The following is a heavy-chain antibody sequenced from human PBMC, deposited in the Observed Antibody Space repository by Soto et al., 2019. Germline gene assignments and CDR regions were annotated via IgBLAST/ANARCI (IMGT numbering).Heavy chain of an antibody. D-gene: IGHD1-7*01. CDR2: IYYSGST. V-gene: IGHV4-39*01. CDR1: GGSIGSSSYY. CDR3: ARHASGTTIYYYGMDV. J-gene: IGHJ6*02. Sequence: SETLSLTCTVTGGSIGSSSYYWGWIRQPPGKGLEWIGSIYYSGSTYYNPSLKSRVTISVDTSKYQFSLKLSSVTAADTAVYYCARHASGTTIYYYGMDVWGQGTTVT.